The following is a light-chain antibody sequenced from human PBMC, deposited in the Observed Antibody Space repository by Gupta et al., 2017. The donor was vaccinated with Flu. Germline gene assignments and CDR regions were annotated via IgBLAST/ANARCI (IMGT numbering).Light chain of an antibody. Sequence: QSAPTQPRSVSGSPGQSVTISCTGPSNDVGGSNRVSWYQQRPGEAPKLILYDVTERPSGVPDRFSGSKSGNTASLTISGLQADDEADYYCSSHAGRVTWVFGTGTTVTVL. CDR2: DVT. J-gene: IGLJ1*01. CDR1: SNDVGGSNR. V-gene: IGLV2-11*01. CDR3: SSHAGRVTWV.